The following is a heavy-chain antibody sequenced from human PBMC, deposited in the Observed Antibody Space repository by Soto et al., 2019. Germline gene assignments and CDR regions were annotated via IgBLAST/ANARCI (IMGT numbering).Heavy chain of an antibody. Sequence: SETLSLTCTVSGGSISSYYWSWIRQPPGKRLEWIGYIYYSRSTNYNPSLKSRVTISVDTSKNQFSLKMSSVTAADTAVYYCARDHGYCSGGSCYSEADYYYYYYMDVWGKGTTVT. CDR2: IYYSRST. V-gene: IGHV4-59*01. CDR3: ARDHGYCSGGSCYSEADYYYYYYMDV. D-gene: IGHD2-15*01. CDR1: GGSISSYY. J-gene: IGHJ6*03.